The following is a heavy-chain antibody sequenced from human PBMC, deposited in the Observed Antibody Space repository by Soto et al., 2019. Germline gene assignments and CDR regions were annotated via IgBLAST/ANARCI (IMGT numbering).Heavy chain of an antibody. J-gene: IGHJ5*02. CDR1: GYTFTSYA. D-gene: IGHD3-22*01. Sequence: ASVKVSCKASGYTFTSYAMHWVRQAPGQRLEWMGWINAGNGNTKYSQKFQGRVTITRDTSASTAYMELSSLRSEDTADYYYARWLGYGSSGYPGLRWFEPWGQGTLVTVSS. CDR2: INAGNGNT. V-gene: IGHV1-3*01. CDR3: ARWLGYGSSGYPGLRWFEP.